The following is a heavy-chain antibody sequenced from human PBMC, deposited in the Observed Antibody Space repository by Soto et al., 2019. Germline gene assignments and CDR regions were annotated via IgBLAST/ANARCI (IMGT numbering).Heavy chain of an antibody. V-gene: IGHV3-49*03. Sequence: GGSLRLSCTASGFTFGDYAMSWFRQAPGKGLEWVGFIRSKAYGGTTEYAASVKGRFTISRDDSKSIAYLQMNSLKTEDTAVYYCNLYYDFWSGYKFDPWGQGTLVTV. CDR2: IRSKAYGGTT. CDR1: GFTFGDYA. J-gene: IGHJ5*02. CDR3: NLYYDFWSGYKFDP. D-gene: IGHD3-3*01.